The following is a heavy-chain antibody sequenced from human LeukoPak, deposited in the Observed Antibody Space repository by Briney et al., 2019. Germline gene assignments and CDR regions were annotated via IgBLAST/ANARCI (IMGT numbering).Heavy chain of an antibody. Sequence: PGGSLRLSCAASGFTFSSYGMSWVRQAPGKGLEWVSAINTSGGSTYYADSVKGRFAISRDNSKNTLYLQMNSLRAEDTAVYYCAKAISGSTALDAFDIWGQGTMVTVSS. CDR1: GFTFSSYG. J-gene: IGHJ3*02. CDR2: INTSGGST. V-gene: IGHV3-23*01. D-gene: IGHD1-26*01. CDR3: AKAISGSTALDAFDI.